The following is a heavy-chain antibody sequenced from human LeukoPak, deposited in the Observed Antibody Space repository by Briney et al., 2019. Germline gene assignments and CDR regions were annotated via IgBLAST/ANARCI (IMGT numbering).Heavy chain of an antibody. CDR3: TRDRGAYNLYDY. J-gene: IGHJ4*02. CDR1: GFTFGDYA. CDR2: ISSKAYGETA. D-gene: IGHD1-1*01. V-gene: IGHV3-49*03. Sequence: GGSLRLSCTASGFTFGDYAMSWIRQAPGKGLEWVGFISSKAYGETADYAASVKGRFAISRDDSKAIAYLQMNSLKTEDTAVYHCTRDRGAYNLYDYWGQGTLVTVSS.